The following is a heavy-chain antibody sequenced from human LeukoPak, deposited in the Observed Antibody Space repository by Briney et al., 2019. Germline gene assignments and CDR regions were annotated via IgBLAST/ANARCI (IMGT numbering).Heavy chain of an antibody. V-gene: IGHV3-30*02. CDR2: IRYDGSNK. D-gene: IGHD3-22*01. J-gene: IGHJ4*02. CDR1: GFTFSSYG. Sequence: PGGSLRLSCAASGFTFSSYGMHWVRQAPGKGLEWVAFIRYDGSNKYYADSVKGRFTISRDNSKNTLYLQMNSLRAEDTAVYYCAKVVTMIVGDFDYWGQGTLVTVSS. CDR3: AKVVTMIVGDFDY.